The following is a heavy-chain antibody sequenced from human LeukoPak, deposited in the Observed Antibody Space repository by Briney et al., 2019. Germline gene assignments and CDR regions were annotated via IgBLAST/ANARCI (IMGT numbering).Heavy chain of an antibody. J-gene: IGHJ4*02. CDR3: ATTNNYDILTGYPYYFDY. V-gene: IGHV5-51*01. D-gene: IGHD3-9*01. CDR2: IDPGDSDI. CDR1: GYSFTSYW. Sequence: PGESLKISCKGSGYSFTSYWIGWVRQMPGKGLEWMGIIDPGDSDIRYSPSFQGQVTVSADKSISTAYLQWSSLKASDTAMYYCATTNNYDILTGYPYYFDYWGQGTLVTVSS.